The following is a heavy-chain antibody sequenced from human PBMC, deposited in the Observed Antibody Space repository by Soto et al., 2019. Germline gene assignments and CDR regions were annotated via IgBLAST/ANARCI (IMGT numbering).Heavy chain of an antibody. J-gene: IGHJ4*02. D-gene: IGHD5-12*01. CDR1: GFTFSSYA. CDR3: TTGRDIVATRFDY. CDR2: IKSKTDGGTT. V-gene: IGHV3-15*07. Sequence: KPGGSLRLSCAASGFTFSSYAMNWVRQAPGKGLEWVGRIKSKTDGGTTDYAAPVKGRFTISRDDSKNTLYPQMNSLKTEDTAVYYCTTGRDIVATRFDYWGQGTLVTVSS.